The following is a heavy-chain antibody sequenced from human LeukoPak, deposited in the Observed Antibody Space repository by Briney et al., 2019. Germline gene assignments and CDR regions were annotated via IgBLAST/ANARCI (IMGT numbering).Heavy chain of an antibody. V-gene: IGHV3-21*01. CDR2: ISSSSSYI. J-gene: IGHJ5*02. Sequence: GGSLRLSCAASGFTFSSYSMNWVRQAPGKGLEWVSSISSSSSYIYYADSVKGRFTISRDNAKNSLYLQTNSLRAEDTAVYYCARDLSSLVRGVIINWFDPWGQGTLATVSS. D-gene: IGHD3-10*01. CDR1: GFTFSSYS. CDR3: ARDLSSLVRGVIINWFDP.